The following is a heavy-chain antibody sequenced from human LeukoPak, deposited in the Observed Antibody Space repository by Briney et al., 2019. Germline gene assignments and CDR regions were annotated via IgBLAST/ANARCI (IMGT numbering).Heavy chain of an antibody. V-gene: IGHV3-48*03. Sequence: GGALRLSCAASGFTFSSYEMNWVRQAPGKGLEWVSYISSSGSTIYYADPVKGRFTISRDNAKNSLYLQMNSLRAEDTAVYYCARGEDTAIVSWFDPWGQGTLVTVSS. D-gene: IGHD5-18*01. CDR1: GFTFSSYE. CDR2: ISSSGSTI. J-gene: IGHJ5*02. CDR3: ARGEDTAIVSWFDP.